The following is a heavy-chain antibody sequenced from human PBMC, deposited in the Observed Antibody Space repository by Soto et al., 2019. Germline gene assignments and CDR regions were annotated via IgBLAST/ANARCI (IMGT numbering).Heavy chain of an antibody. Sequence: QVQLVESGGGVVQPGRSLRLSCAASGFTFTNYGMHWVRQAPGKGLEWVAVISYDGITKFYADSVKGRFTISRDSSKNTLYLQVNSLRAEDTSIYYCAKGGAVTGPYGFPSPLDFWGQGTLVTVSS. CDR3: AKGGAVTGPYGFPSPLDF. CDR2: ISYDGITK. V-gene: IGHV3-30*18. D-gene: IGHD6-19*01. CDR1: GFTFTNYG. J-gene: IGHJ4*02.